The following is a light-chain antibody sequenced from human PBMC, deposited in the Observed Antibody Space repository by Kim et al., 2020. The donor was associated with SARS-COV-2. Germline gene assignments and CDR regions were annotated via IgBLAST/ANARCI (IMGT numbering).Light chain of an antibody. Sequence: SHELTQPPSVSVSPGQTASITCSGDKLGDKYVCWYQQKPGQSPVLVIYQDNKRPSGIPERFSGSNSGNTATLTISGTQAMDEADYYCQAWDSSTVVFGGGTQLTVL. CDR2: QDN. CDR1: KLGDKY. V-gene: IGLV3-1*01. J-gene: IGLJ2*01. CDR3: QAWDSSTVV.